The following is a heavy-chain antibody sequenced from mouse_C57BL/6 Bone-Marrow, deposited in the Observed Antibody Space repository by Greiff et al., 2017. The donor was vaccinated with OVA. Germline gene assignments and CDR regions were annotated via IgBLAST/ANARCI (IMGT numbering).Heavy chain of an antibody. Sequence: QVQLKQPGAELVKPGASVKLSCMASGYTFTSYWMHWVKQRPGRGLEWIGRIDPNSGGTKYNEKFKSKATLTVDKPSSTAYMQLSSLTSEDSAVYYCARGVGRRKNYAMDYWGQGTSVTVSS. CDR1: GYTFTSYW. V-gene: IGHV1-72*01. CDR3: ARGVGRRKNYAMDY. D-gene: IGHD4-1*01. J-gene: IGHJ4*01. CDR2: IDPNSGGT.